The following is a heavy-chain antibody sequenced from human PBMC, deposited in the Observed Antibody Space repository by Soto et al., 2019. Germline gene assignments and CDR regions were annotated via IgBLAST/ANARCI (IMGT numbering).Heavy chain of an antibody. J-gene: IGHJ4*02. CDR3: ATSGSWPYYFDY. D-gene: IGHD3-10*01. CDR2: ISYDGSNK. V-gene: IGHV3-30-3*01. Sequence: GGSLRLSCAASGFTFSNYPMHWVRQAPGKGLEWVALISYDGSNKYYAGSVKGRFTISRDNSKNTLYLQMNSLRAEDTAVYYCATSGSWPYYFDYWGQGTLVTVSS. CDR1: GFTFSNYP.